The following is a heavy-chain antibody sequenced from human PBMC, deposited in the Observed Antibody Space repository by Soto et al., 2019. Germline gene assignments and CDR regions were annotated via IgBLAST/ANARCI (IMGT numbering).Heavy chain of an antibody. V-gene: IGHV1-2*04. CDR2: INPNSGGT. CDR1: GYTFTGYY. CDR3: ATSVTIFGVAAAAGMDV. D-gene: IGHD3-3*01. J-gene: IGHJ6*02. Sequence: ASVKVSCKASGYTFTGYYMHWVRQAPGQGLEWMGWINPNSGGTNYAQKFQGWVTMTRDTSISTAYMELSRLRSDDTAVYYCATSVTIFGVAAAAGMDVWGQGTTVTVSS.